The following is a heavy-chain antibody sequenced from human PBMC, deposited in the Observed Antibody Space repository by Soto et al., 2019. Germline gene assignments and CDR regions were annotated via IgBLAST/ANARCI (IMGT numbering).Heavy chain of an antibody. Sequence: QVQLQESGPGLLKPSETLSLTCSVSGGSASDKTYYWSWIRQPPGKRLEWIGYVYYSGTTNYNPSLKSRVTISVDLSKNRFSLRLSSVTTADTALYYCARTTAVPNTLRSRYFFDYWGQGTLVTVSS. D-gene: IGHD4-17*01. CDR2: VYYSGTT. J-gene: IGHJ4*02. CDR3: ARTTAVPNTLRSRYFFDY. V-gene: IGHV4-61*01. CDR1: GGSASDKTYY.